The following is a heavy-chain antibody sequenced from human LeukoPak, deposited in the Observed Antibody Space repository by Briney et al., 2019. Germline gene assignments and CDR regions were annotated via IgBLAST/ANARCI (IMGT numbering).Heavy chain of an antibody. D-gene: IGHD5-12*01. CDR1: GVSISSYY. CDR3: ARLSSGYDSWGYYYYYMDV. CDR2: IYYSGST. V-gene: IGHV4-59*08. Sequence: PSETLSLTCTVSGVSISSYYWSWIRQPPGKGLEWIGYIYYSGSTNYNPSLKSRVTISVDTSKNQFSLKLSSVTAADTAVYYCARLSSGYDSWGYYYYYMDVWGKGTTVTVSS. J-gene: IGHJ6*03.